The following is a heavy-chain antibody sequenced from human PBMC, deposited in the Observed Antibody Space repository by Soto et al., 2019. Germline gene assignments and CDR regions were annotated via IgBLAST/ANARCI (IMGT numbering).Heavy chain of an antibody. CDR1: GGSFSGYY. J-gene: IGHJ4*02. CDR3: EIRQDYDDSSGPXVAVFY. CDR2: INHSGST. V-gene: IGHV4-34*01. D-gene: IGHD3-22*01. Sequence: SETLSLTCAVYGGSFSGYYWSWIRQPPGKGLEWIWEINHSGSTNYNPSLKSRVTISVDTSKNQFSLKLSSVTAADTAVYYCEIRQDYDDSSGPXVAVFYGGQGTXVXV.